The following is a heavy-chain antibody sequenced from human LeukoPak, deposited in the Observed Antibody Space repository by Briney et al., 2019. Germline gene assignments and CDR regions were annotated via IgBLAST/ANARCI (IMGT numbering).Heavy chain of an antibody. CDR3: ARGRIAAAGTDLNWFDP. CDR2: INPSGGST. Sequence: GASVKVSYKASGYTFTSYYMHWVRQAPGQGLEWMGIINPSGGSTSYAQKFQGRVTMTRDTSTSTVYMELSSLRSEDTAVYYCARGRIAAAGTDLNWFDPWGQGTLVTVSS. J-gene: IGHJ5*02. D-gene: IGHD6-13*01. V-gene: IGHV1-46*01. CDR1: GYTFTSYY.